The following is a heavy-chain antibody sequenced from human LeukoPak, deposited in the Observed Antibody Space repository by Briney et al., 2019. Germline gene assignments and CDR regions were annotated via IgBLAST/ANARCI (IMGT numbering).Heavy chain of an antibody. V-gene: IGHV4-39*01. CDR2: VYYSGST. Sequence: PSEGLSLTCTVPGGSISSSSYYWGWIRQPPGKGLEWIGCVYYSGSTYYNPSLKSRFTIPVDTSRNQSSLKLSSVPAADTPVYYCARHDSSGPDYWGQGNLVTVSS. CDR1: GGSISSSSYY. D-gene: IGHD3-22*01. CDR3: ARHDSSGPDY. J-gene: IGHJ4*02.